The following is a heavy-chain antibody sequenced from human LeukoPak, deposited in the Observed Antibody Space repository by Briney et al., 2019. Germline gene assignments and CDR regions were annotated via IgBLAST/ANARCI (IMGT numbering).Heavy chain of an antibody. Sequence: GGSLRLSCAASGFTFSSYEMNWVRQAPGKGLEWVSYISSSGSTIYYADSMKGRFTISRDNAKNSLYLQMNSLRAEDTAVYYCARDQDYGDGFWFDPWGQGTLVTVSS. J-gene: IGHJ5*02. V-gene: IGHV3-48*03. D-gene: IGHD4-17*01. CDR3: ARDQDYGDGFWFDP. CDR1: GFTFSSYE. CDR2: ISSSGSTI.